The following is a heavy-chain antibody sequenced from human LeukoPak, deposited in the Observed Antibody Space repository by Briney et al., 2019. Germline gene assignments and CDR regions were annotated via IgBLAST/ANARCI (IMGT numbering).Heavy chain of an antibody. CDR1: GVSISSYY. J-gene: IGHJ2*01. CDR3: ARKDYYDSSGYYPPYWYFDL. V-gene: IGHV4-59*01. D-gene: IGHD3-22*01. CDR2: IYYSGST. Sequence: PSETLSLTCTASGVSISSYYWSWIRQPPGKGLVWIGYIYYSGSTNYNPSLKSRVTISVDTSKNQFSLKLSSVTAADTAVYYCARKDYYDSSGYYPPYWYFDLWGRGTLVTVSS.